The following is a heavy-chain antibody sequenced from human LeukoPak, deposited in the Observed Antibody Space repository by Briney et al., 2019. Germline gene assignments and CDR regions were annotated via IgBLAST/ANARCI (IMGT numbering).Heavy chain of an antibody. D-gene: IGHD1-26*01. J-gene: IGHJ6*02. V-gene: IGHV1-24*01. CDR1: GYTLTELS. Sequence: SVKVSCKVSGYTLTELSMHWVRQAPGKGLEWMGGFDPEDGETIYAQKFQGRVTMTEDTSTDTAYMELSSLRSEDTAVYYCATDITLELPQGYYYYGMDVWGQGTTVTVSS. CDR3: ATDITLELPQGYYYYGMDV. CDR2: FDPEDGET.